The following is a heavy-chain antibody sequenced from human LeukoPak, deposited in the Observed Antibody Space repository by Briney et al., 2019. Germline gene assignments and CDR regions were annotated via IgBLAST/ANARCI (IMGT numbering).Heavy chain of an antibody. CDR1: GGTFSSYA. J-gene: IGHJ4*02. CDR2: IIPIFGTA. Sequence: SVKVSCKASGGTFSSYAISWVRQAPGQGLEWMGGIIPIFGTANYAQKFQGRVTITADESTSTAYMELSSLRSEDTAVYYCARGSFDYYGSGSYLVYWGQGTLVTVSS. CDR3: ARGSFDYYGSGSYLVY. V-gene: IGHV1-69*13. D-gene: IGHD3-10*01.